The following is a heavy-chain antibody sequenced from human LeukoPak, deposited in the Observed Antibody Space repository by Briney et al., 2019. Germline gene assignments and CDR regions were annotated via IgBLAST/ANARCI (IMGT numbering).Heavy chain of an antibody. D-gene: IGHD3-10*01. Sequence: PGGSLRLSCAASGFTFDDYGMSWVRQAPGKGLEWVSGINWNGGSTGYADSVKGRFTISRDNAKNSLYLQMNSLRAEDTALYYCATQGLRITMVRGVGIDYWGQGTLVTVSS. CDR3: ATQGLRITMVRGVGIDY. CDR1: GFTFDDYG. CDR2: INWNGGST. V-gene: IGHV3-20*04. J-gene: IGHJ4*02.